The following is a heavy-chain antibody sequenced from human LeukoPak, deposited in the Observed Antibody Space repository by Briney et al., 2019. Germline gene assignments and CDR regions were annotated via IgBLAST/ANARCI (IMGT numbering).Heavy chain of an antibody. J-gene: IGHJ6*02. D-gene: IGHD3-22*01. CDR2: IWYDGSKK. V-gene: IGHV3-33*01. CDR3: ARDQGVVVHGKYHYYGMDV. CDR1: GFTFSSYG. Sequence: PGRSLRLSCAASGFTFSSYGMHWVRQAPGKGLEWVAVIWYDGSKKYYADSVKGRFTISRDNSKNTLYLQMNSLGAEDTAVYYCARDQGVVVHGKYHYYGMDVWGQGTTVTVSS.